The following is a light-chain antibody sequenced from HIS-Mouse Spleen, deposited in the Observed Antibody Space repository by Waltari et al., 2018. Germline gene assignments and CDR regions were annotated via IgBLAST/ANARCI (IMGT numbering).Light chain of an antibody. CDR2: SNN. CDR1: SSHIGRTT. Sequence: QSVLPQPPSASGTPGQRVTISCSGSSSHIGRTTVNWYQQLPGTAPKLLIYSNNQRPSGVPGRFSGSKSGTSASLAISGLQSEDEADYYCAAWDDSLNGGVFGGGTKLTVL. J-gene: IGLJ3*02. CDR3: AAWDDSLNGGV. V-gene: IGLV1-44*01.